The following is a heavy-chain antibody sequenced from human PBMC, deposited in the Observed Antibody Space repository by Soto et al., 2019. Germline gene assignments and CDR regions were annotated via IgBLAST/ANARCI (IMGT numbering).Heavy chain of an antibody. Sequence: SETLSLTCAVSGASVSSTYWWSWVSQPPGKGPEWIGEINHRGSANYNPSLKSRVTMSLDISKSQFSLRLTSVTAADTAVYFCARYNAASGTYYFDYWGRGALVTSPQ. J-gene: IGHJ4*02. D-gene: IGHD6-13*01. CDR2: INHRGSA. CDR3: ARYNAASGTYYFDY. V-gene: IGHV4-4*02. CDR1: GASVSSTYW.